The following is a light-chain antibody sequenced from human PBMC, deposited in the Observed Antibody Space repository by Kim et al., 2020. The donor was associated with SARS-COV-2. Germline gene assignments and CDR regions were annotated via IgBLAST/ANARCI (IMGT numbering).Light chain of an antibody. CDR1: NSGSTT. Sequence: APGETASITCRRNNSGSTTVHWYQQKPGQAPVLVIFYDSDRPSGIPERLSGSNSGDTATLTISRVGAGDEADYYCQVWDTASDHVVFGGGTQLTVL. V-gene: IGLV3-21*04. CDR2: YDS. CDR3: QVWDTASDHVV. J-gene: IGLJ2*01.